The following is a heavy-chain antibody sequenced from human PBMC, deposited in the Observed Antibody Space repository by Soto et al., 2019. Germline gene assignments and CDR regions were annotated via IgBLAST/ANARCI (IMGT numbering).Heavy chain of an antibody. CDR2: IKSDGTMT. J-gene: IGHJ5*02. CDR1: GFSFSGYW. Sequence: VGSLRLSCAASGFSFSGYWMHWVRQAPGKGLVWVSRIKSDGTMTMYADSVKGRFTISRDNAKNTLYLQMDSLREEDTAVYYSARSDWFDPWGQGTLVTVSS. CDR3: ARSDWFDP. V-gene: IGHV3-74*03.